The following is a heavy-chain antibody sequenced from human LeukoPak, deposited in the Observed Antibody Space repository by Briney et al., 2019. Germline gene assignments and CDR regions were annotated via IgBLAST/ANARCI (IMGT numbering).Heavy chain of an antibody. J-gene: IGHJ4*02. V-gene: IGHV3-64D*09. D-gene: IGHD3-10*01. Sequence: GGSLRLSCAASGLIFSNAWMSWVRQAPGKGLEYVSAISSNGGSTYYADSVKGRFTISRDNSKNTLYLQVSSLRAEDTAVYYCVKDIHYYGSGNYYNGYFDYWGQGTLVTVSS. CDR1: GLIFSNAW. CDR2: ISSNGGST. CDR3: VKDIHYYGSGNYYNGYFDY.